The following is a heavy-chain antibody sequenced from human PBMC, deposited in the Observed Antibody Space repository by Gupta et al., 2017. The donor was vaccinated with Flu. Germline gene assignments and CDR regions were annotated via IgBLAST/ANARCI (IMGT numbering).Heavy chain of an antibody. Sequence: QVQLVQSGAEVKNPGASVKLSCEASGYTFRNYGISWVRQAPGQGLEWLGWIGPYNGNTSYAQRLQGRVTMTIDMSTSTAYMALRSLRSDDTAVYFCARGHSPGWPFDFWGQGALVTVSS. CDR1: GYTFRNYG. D-gene: IGHD6-19*01. V-gene: IGHV1-18*01. J-gene: IGHJ4*02. CDR2: IGPYNGNT. CDR3: ARGHSPGWPFDF.